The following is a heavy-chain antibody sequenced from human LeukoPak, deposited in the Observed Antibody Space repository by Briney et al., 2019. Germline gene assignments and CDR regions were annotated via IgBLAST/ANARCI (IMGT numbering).Heavy chain of an antibody. V-gene: IGHV3-23*01. CDR3: AKGGIRRYY. Sequence: GSLRLSFAASGFTFSSYWMHWVRQAPGKGLEWVSAISGSGGSTYYADSVKGRFTISRDNSKNTLYLQMNSLRAEDTAVYYCAKGGIRRYYWGQGTLVTVSS. D-gene: IGHD2-15*01. CDR1: GFTFSSYW. J-gene: IGHJ4*02. CDR2: ISGSGGST.